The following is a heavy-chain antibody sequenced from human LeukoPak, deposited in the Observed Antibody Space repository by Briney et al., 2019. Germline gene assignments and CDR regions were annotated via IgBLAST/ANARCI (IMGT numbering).Heavy chain of an antibody. Sequence: PSETLSLTCTVSGDSFSSVTDYWAWIRQPPGKGLEWIGHIYNSGSTNYSPSLKSRVTISVDMSKNQFSLKLSSVTAADTAVYYCARFKRAGGWSYFDYWGQGTLVTVSS. CDR1: GDSFSSVTDY. J-gene: IGHJ4*02. D-gene: IGHD6-19*01. CDR2: IYNSGST. CDR3: ARFKRAGGWSYFDY. V-gene: IGHV4-61*01.